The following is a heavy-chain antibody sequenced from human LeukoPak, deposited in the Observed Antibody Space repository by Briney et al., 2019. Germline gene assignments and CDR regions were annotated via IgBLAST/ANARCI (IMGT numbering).Heavy chain of an antibody. Sequence: GGSLRLSCAASGFTFASYAMTWVRQAPGKGLEWVSAINSNGGSTCYADSVKGRFTISRDNSKNTLFLQMNSLRAEDTALYYFAKYLYTSGSLYDYWGQGTLVTVSS. J-gene: IGHJ4*02. CDR3: AKYLYTSGSLYDY. V-gene: IGHV3-23*01. CDR2: INSNGGST. CDR1: GFTFASYA. D-gene: IGHD3-10*01.